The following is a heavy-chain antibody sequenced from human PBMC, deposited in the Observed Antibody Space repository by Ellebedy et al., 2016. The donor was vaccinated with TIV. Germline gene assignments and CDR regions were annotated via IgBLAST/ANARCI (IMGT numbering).Heavy chain of an antibody. CDR1: GFTFSTYA. CDR2: ISGSGGST. D-gene: IGHD4-17*01. V-gene: IGHV3-23*01. J-gene: IGHJ4*02. Sequence: GESLKISCAASGFTFSTYAMSWVRQAPGKGLEWVSAISGSGGSTSYADSVKGRFTVSRDNSKNTLYLQMNSLRAEDTAVYYCAREAWDGDYYVDYWGQGTLVTVST. CDR3: AREAWDGDYYVDY.